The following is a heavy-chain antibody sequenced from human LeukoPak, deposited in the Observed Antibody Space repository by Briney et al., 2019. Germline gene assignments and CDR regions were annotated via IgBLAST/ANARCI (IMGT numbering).Heavy chain of an antibody. CDR1: GGSISSSSYY. J-gene: IGHJ5*02. CDR2: IYYSGST. V-gene: IGHV4-39*07. Sequence: PSETLSLTCTVSGGSISSSSYYWVWIRQPPGKGLEWIGSIYYSGSTYYNPSLKSRVTISVDTSKNQFSLKLSSVTAADTAVYYCAREGAVAGSWFDPWGQGTLVTVSS. CDR3: AREGAVAGSWFDP. D-gene: IGHD6-19*01.